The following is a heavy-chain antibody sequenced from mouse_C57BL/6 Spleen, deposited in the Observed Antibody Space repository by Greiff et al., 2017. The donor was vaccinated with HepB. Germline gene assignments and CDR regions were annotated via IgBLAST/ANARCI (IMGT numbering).Heavy chain of an antibody. V-gene: IGHV5-17*01. Sequence: DVMLVESGGGLVKPGGSLKLSCAASGFTFSDYGMHWVRQAPEKGLEWVAYISSGSSTIYYADTVKGRFTISRDNAKNTLFLQMTSLRSEDTAMYYCARRDYYGSIYFDYWGQGTTLTVSS. J-gene: IGHJ2*01. CDR3: ARRDYYGSIYFDY. D-gene: IGHD1-1*01. CDR1: GFTFSDYG. CDR2: ISSGSSTI.